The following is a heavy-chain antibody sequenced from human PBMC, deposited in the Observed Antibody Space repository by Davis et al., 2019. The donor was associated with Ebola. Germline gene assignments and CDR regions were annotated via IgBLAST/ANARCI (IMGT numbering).Heavy chain of an antibody. J-gene: IGHJ4*02. D-gene: IGHD3-9*01. V-gene: IGHV3-49*03. CDR1: GFTFGDYA. Sequence: PGGSLRLSCTASGFTFGDYAMSWFRQAPGKGLEWVGFIRSKAYGGTTEYAASVKGRFTISRDDSKSIAYLQMNSLKTEDTAVYYCTRDSNYDILTGYYKPSRYYFDYWGQGTLVTVSS. CDR3: TRDSNYDILTGYYKPSRYYFDY. CDR2: IRSKAYGGTT.